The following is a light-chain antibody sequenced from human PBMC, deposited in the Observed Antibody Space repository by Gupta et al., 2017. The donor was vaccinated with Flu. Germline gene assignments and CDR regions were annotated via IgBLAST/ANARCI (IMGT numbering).Light chain of an antibody. V-gene: IGLV1-51*02. CDR1: SSNIGGNY. CDR2: RND. Sequence: QSVLTQSPSVSAAPGQKVTISCSGTSSNIGGNYVSWYLQLPGTAPKLLIFRNDKRHSGIPDRFSASKSGASATLDIAGLQTGDEADYYCGVWDSIRNTFVFGAGTKVTVL. J-gene: IGLJ1*01. CDR3: GVWDSIRNTFV.